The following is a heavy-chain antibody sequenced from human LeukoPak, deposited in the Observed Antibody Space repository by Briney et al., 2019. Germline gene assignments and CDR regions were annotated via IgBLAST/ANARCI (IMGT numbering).Heavy chain of an antibody. CDR2: IIPIFCQA. CDR1: GGTFSSYA. Sequence: SVTVSCTASGGTFSSYAISWVRQAPGQGLEWVGGIIPIFCQANYAQKFQGRVTITADKSTSTAYMELSSLRAEDTAVYYCASGLGFCSGSDCTNLVKDYYYGMNVWGQGTTVTVSS. CDR3: ASGLGFCSGSDCTNLVKDYYYGMNV. J-gene: IGHJ6*02. D-gene: IGHD2-15*01. V-gene: IGHV1-69*06.